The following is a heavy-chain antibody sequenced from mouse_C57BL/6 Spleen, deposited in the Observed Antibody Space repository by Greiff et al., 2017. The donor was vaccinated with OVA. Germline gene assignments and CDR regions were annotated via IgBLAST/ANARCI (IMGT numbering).Heavy chain of an antibody. CDR1: GYTFTSYW. J-gene: IGHJ3*01. D-gene: IGHD1-1*01. CDR3: ARRGLHGSSSWFAY. Sequence: QVQLQQPGAELVMPGASVKLSCKASGYTFTSYWMHWVKQRPEQGLEWIGEIDPSDSYTNYNQKFKGKSTLTVDKSSSTAYMQLSSLTSEDSAVYYCARRGLHGSSSWFAYWGQGTLVTVSA. V-gene: IGHV1-69*01. CDR2: IDPSDSYT.